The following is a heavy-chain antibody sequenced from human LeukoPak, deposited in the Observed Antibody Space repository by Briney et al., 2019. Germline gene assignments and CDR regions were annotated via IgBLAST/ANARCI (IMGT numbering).Heavy chain of an antibody. Sequence: LETLSLTCTVSGGSISSSSYYWGWIRQPPGKGLEWIGSIYYSGSTYYNPSLKSRVTISVDTSKNQFSLKLSSVTAADTAVYYCARQGGDWFGELFGWFDPWGQGTLVTVSS. D-gene: IGHD3-10*01. CDR3: ARQGGDWFGELFGWFDP. J-gene: IGHJ5*02. CDR2: IYYSGST. CDR1: GGSISSSSYY. V-gene: IGHV4-39*01.